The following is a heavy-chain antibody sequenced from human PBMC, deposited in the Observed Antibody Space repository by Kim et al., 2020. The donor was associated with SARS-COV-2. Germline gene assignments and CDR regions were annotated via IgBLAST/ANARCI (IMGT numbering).Heavy chain of an antibody. V-gene: IGHV3-23*01. J-gene: IGHJ6*01. CDR1: GFTFDTYA. D-gene: IGHD5-12*01. CDR3: AKVGVVDGYNYYYYYGM. Sequence: GGSLRLSCVASGFTFDTYAMSWVRQAPGKGLEWVSVISGNGVNKFYADSVRGRFTISRDNSKNTLHLQMNSLRDEDTALYYCAKVGVVDGYNYYYYYGM. CDR2: ISGNGVNK.